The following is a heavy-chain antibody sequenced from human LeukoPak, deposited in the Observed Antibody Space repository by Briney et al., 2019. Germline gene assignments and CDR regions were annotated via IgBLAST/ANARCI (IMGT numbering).Heavy chain of an antibody. D-gene: IGHD3-3*01. CDR2: FDPEDGET. J-gene: IGHJ3*02. CDR3: ATDGVAVIWSRREIVAYALDI. V-gene: IGHV1-24*01. Sequence: GASVKVSCKVFGCTLTELSMHWVRQAPGKGLEWMGGFDPEDGETIYAQKFQGRVTMTEDTSTNTAYVELSSLRSEDTAVYYCATDGVAVIWSRREIVAYALDIWGQGTMVTVSS. CDR1: GCTLTELS.